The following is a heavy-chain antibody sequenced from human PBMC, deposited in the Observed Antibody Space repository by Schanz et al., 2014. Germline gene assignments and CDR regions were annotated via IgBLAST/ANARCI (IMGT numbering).Heavy chain of an antibody. CDR2: ISGSGGST. J-gene: IGHJ6*04. CDR1: GFTFSSYA. V-gene: IGHV3-23*01. CDR3: ARDSGPYYDKSMDV. Sequence: EVQLLESGGGLVQPGGSLRLSCAASGFTFSSYAMSWVRQAPGKGLEWVSAISGSGGSTYYADSVKGRFTISRDNSKNTLYLQMNSLRAEDTSVYFCARDSGPYYDKSMDVWGKGTTXTASS. D-gene: IGHD3-9*01.